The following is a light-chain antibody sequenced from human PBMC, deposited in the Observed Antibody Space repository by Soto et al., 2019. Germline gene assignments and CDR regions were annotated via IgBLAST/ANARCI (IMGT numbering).Light chain of an antibody. CDR2: KAS. CDR3: QQYNSYSWT. J-gene: IGKJ1*01. CDR1: QSISSW. V-gene: IGKV1-5*03. Sequence: DIQMTQSPSTLSASVGDRVTITCRASQSISSWLDWYQQKPGKAPKLLISKASNLESGVPSRFSGSGSRTEFTLTISSLQPDDFATYYCQQYNSYSWTFGQGTKV.